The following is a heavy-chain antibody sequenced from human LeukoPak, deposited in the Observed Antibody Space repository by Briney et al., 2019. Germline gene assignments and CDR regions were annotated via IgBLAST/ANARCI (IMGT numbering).Heavy chain of an antibody. Sequence: GGSLTLTCAASGFNFSAYSVNWVRQAPGKGLEWVSSITRSTSYIYFADSVRGRFTISRDNAKNSLYLQMNSLRAEDTALYYCATDPKPLEAGYWGQGTLVTVSS. J-gene: IGHJ4*02. CDR2: ITRSTSYI. D-gene: IGHD6-19*01. V-gene: IGHV3-21*01. CDR3: ATDPKPLEAGY. CDR1: GFNFSAYS.